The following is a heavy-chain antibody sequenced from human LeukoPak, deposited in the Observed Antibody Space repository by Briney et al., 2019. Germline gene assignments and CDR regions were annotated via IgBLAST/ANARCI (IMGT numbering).Heavy chain of an antibody. D-gene: IGHD6-19*01. J-gene: IGHJ6*04. CDR2: IYSGGST. V-gene: IGHV3-53*01. CDR1: GFTVSSNY. CDR3: AKWGYSSGWTHAPPV. Sequence: PGGSLRLSCAASGFTVSSNYMSWVRQAPGKGLEWVSVIYSGGSTYYADSVKGRFTISRDNSKNTLYLQMNSLRAEDTAVYYCAKWGYSSGWTHAPPVWGKGTTVTVSS.